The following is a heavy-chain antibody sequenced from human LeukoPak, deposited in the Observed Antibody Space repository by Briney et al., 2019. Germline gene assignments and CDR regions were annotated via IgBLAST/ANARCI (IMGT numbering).Heavy chain of an antibody. V-gene: IGHV3-74*01. CDR2: INSDGSST. CDR1: GFTFSSYW. Sequence: GGSLRLSCAASGFTFSSYWMHWVRQAPGKGLVWVSRINSDGSSTSYADSVKGRFTISRDNSDNTLYLQMNSLKAEDTAVYFCARDPGPDYFDFWGQGALVTVSS. CDR3: ARDPGPDYFDF. J-gene: IGHJ4*02.